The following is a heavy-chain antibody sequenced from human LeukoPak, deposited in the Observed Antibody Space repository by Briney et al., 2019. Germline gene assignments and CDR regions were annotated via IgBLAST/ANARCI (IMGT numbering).Heavy chain of an antibody. J-gene: IGHJ5*02. CDR1: GFTVSYKY. Sequence: GGSLRLSCAASGFTVSYKYMSWVRQAPGKGLEWVSIIYSDGNTYYADSVKGRFTISRDNSENTVDLQMNSLRVEDTAVYYCARGMVATGSWGQGTLVTVSS. D-gene: IGHD5-12*01. CDR2: IYSDGNT. CDR3: ARGMVATGS. V-gene: IGHV3-66*02.